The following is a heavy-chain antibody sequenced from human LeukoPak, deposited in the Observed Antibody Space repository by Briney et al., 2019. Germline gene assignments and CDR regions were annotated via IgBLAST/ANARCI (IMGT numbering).Heavy chain of an antibody. J-gene: IGHJ5*02. D-gene: IGHD3-3*01. V-gene: IGHV1-18*01. Sequence: ASVKVSCKASGYTFTSYGISWVRQAPGQGREWMGWISAYNGNTNYAQKFQGRVTITADKSTSTAYMELGSLRSEDTAVYYCARVLEYYDFWSANNWFDPWGQGTLVTVSS. CDR2: ISAYNGNT. CDR3: ARVLEYYDFWSANNWFDP. CDR1: GYTFTSYG.